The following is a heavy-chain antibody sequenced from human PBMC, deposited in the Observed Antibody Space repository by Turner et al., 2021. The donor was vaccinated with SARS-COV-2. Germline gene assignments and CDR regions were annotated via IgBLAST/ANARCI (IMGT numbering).Heavy chain of an antibody. J-gene: IGHJ4*02. Sequence: QVQLVQSGAEVKKPGASVKVSCKVSGYTLIELSMHWVREAPGKGLEWMGGFDPEDGETIYAQKFQGRVTMTEDTSTDTAYMELSSLRSEDTAVYYCATGYAYCGGDCSIHYWGQGTLVTVSS. CDR1: GYTLIELS. CDR3: ATGYAYCGGDCSIHY. CDR2: FDPEDGET. D-gene: IGHD2-21*02. V-gene: IGHV1-24*01.